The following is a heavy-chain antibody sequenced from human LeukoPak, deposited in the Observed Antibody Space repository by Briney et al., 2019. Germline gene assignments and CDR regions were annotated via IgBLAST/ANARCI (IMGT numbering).Heavy chain of an antibody. D-gene: IGHD1-14*01. CDR2: INPSGSGT. Sequence: GASVKVSCKATGYTFTSYYIHWMGQAPGQGLEWMGIINPSGSGTTYAQKFQGRVTLTKDTSTSTVYMEMSSLTSEDTAVFYCARSGTGVDYWGQGTLVTVSS. CDR1: GYTFTSYY. V-gene: IGHV1-46*01. CDR3: ARSGTGVDY. J-gene: IGHJ4*02.